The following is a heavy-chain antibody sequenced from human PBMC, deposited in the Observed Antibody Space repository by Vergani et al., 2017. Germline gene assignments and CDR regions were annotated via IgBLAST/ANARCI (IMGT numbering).Heavy chain of an antibody. CDR3: ARWGMRWDCSSTSCSDYFDY. J-gene: IGHJ4*02. CDR1: GGSISSSSYY. V-gene: IGHV4-39*07. Sequence: QLQLQESGSGLVKPSETLSLTCTVSGGSISSSSYYWGWIRQPPGKGLEWIGSIYYSGSTYYNPSLKSRVTISVDTSKNQFSLKLSSVTAADTAVYYCARWGMRWDCSSTSCSDYFDYWGQGTLVTVSS. D-gene: IGHD2-2*01. CDR2: IYYSGST.